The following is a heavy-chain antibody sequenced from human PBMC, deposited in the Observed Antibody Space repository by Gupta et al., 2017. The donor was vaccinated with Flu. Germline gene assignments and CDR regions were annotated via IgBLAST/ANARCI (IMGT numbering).Heavy chain of an antibody. CDR2: ISGSGSPT. V-gene: IGHV3-23*01. CDR1: GFTFRLSA. D-gene: IGHD1-1*01. Sequence: EVHLLDSGGGLVQPGGSLRLSCAASGFTFRLSAMTWVRQAPGKGLVWLSTISGSGSPTFYADSVRGRFTIFRDNSKNTVYLQMNSLGVDDTAVYFCSKGGGTGNSDFWGQGTRVTVSS. CDR3: SKGGGTGNSDF. J-gene: IGHJ4*02.